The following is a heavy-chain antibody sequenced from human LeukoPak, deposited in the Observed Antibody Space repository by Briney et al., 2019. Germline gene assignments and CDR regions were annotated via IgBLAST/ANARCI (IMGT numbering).Heavy chain of an antibody. V-gene: IGHV4-59*01. CDR2: IYYSGST. D-gene: IGHD3-10*01. J-gene: IGHJ4*02. CDR3: ARGRDYYGYFDY. CDR1: GGSISSYY. Sequence: PSETLSLTCTVSGGSISSYYWSWIRQPPGKGLEWIGYIYYSGSTNYNPSLKSRVTISVDTSKNQFSLKLSSVTAADTAVYYCARGRDYYGYFDYWDQGTLVTVSS.